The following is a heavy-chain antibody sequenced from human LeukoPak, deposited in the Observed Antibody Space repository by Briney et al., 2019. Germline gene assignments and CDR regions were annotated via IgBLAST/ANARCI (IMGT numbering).Heavy chain of an antibody. J-gene: IGHJ4*02. CDR3: AKDAGIVGATTKDY. V-gene: IGHV3-30-3*01. Sequence: GRSLRLSCAASGFTFSSYAMHWVRQAPGKGLEWVAVISYDGSNKYYADSVKGRFTISRDNSKNTLYLQMNSLRAEDTAVYYCAKDAGIVGATTKDYWGQGTLVTVSS. D-gene: IGHD1-26*01. CDR1: GFTFSSYA. CDR2: ISYDGSNK.